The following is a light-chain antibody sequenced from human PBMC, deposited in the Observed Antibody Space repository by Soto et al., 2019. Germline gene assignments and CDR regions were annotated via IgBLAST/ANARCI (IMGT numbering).Light chain of an antibody. Sequence: DIQMTQSPSSLSASVGDRVTITCRASQSISSYLNWYQQKPGKAPKLLIYAASSLQSGVPSRFSGSGSGTAITLPISSLQPEDFATYYCQQSDGTPTTFGGEAKV. J-gene: IGKJ4*02. CDR2: AAS. CDR3: QQSDGTPTT. V-gene: IGKV1-39*01. CDR1: QSISSY.